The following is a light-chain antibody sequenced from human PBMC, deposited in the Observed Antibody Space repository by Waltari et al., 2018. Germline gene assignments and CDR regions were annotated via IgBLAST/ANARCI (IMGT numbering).Light chain of an antibody. Sequence: DIQITQSPSSLSPFVVYRLPITGRASQGISNSLAWYQQKPGKAPKLLLYAASRLESGVPSRFSGSGSGTDYTLTISSLQPEDCATYYCQQYYSIALNFGGGTKVEIK. CDR1: QGISNS. J-gene: IGKJ4*01. CDR2: AAS. V-gene: IGKV1-NL1*01. CDR3: QQYYSIALN.